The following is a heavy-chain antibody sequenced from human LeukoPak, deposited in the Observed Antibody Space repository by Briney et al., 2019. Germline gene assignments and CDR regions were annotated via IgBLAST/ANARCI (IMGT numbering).Heavy chain of an antibody. D-gene: IGHD5-24*01. CDR1: GFTFSSYG. Sequence: GGSLRLSCAASGFTFSSYGMSWVRQAPRKGLEWVSAISGSGGSTYYADSVKGRFTISRDNSKNTQYLQMNSLRAEDTAVYYCAKMHRDGYNQDYWGQGTLVTVSS. CDR2: ISGSGGST. J-gene: IGHJ4*02. V-gene: IGHV3-23*01. CDR3: AKMHRDGYNQDY.